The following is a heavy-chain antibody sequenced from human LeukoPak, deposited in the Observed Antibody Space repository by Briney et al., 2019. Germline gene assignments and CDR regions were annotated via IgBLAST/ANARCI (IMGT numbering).Heavy chain of an antibody. CDR2: IYYSGST. CDR3: ARVGPATYYYDSSGYFPDAFDI. V-gene: IGHV4-59*01. D-gene: IGHD3-22*01. J-gene: IGHJ3*02. Sequence: PGGSLRLSCAASGFTFSSYAMSWIRQPPGKGLEWIGYIYYSGSTNYNPSLKSRVTISVDTSKNQFSLKLSSVTAADTAVYYCARVGPATYYYDSSGYFPDAFDIWGQGTMVTVSS. CDR1: GFTFSSYA.